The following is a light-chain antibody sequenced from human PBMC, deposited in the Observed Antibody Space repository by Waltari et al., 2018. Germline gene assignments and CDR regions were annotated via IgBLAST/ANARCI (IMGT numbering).Light chain of an antibody. CDR2: FDH. CDR3: QVWDRDTDHRV. V-gene: IGLV3-21*04. J-gene: IGLJ2*01. CDR1: NIGDKH. Sequence: SYVLTQPPSVSVAPGQTATIPCGGTNIGDKHVHWYQHKPGQAPMVVIYFDHDRPSGIPERFSGSNSGNTATLTISTVEAEDEADYYCQVWDRDTDHRVFGGGTKLTVL.